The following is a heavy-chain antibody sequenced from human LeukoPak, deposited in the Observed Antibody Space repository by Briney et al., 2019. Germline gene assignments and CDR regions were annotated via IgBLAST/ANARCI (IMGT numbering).Heavy chain of an antibody. CDR1: GYTFTGYG. J-gene: IGHJ4*02. Sequence: ASVKVSCKASGYTFTGYGISWVRQAPGQGLEWMGWISAYKGNTNYAQKLQGRVTMTTDTSTSTAYMELRSLRSDDTAVYYCARLAKRAWEFDYWGQGTLVTVSS. CDR3: ARLAKRAWEFDY. D-gene: IGHD1-26*01. V-gene: IGHV1-18*01. CDR2: ISAYKGNT.